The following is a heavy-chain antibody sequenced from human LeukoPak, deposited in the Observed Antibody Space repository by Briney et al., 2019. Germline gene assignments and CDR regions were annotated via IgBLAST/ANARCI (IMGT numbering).Heavy chain of an antibody. Sequence: GGSLRLSCAASGFTFSSYVMSWVRQAPGKGLEWVSAISGSGGSTYYADSVKGRFTISRDNSKNTLYLQMNSLRAEDTTVYYCAKLYRITMIVVLDWGQGTLVTVSS. V-gene: IGHV3-23*01. D-gene: IGHD3-22*01. J-gene: IGHJ4*02. CDR1: GFTFSSYV. CDR2: ISGSGGST. CDR3: AKLYRITMIVVLD.